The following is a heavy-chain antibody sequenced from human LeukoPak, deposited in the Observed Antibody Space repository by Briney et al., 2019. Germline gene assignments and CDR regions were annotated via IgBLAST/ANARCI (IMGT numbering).Heavy chain of an antibody. J-gene: IGHJ1*01. V-gene: IGHV3-23*01. CDR1: GFTFSSYA. CDR3: AKYFASGSYYKLPH. D-gene: IGHD3-10*01. Sequence: GGSLRLSCAASGFTFSSYAMSWVRQAPGKGLEWVSTISGSGAYTYYADSVNGRFTISRDNSKKTLYLQMNSLRAEDTAVYYCAKYFASGSYYKLPHWGQGTLVTVSS. CDR2: ISGSGAYT.